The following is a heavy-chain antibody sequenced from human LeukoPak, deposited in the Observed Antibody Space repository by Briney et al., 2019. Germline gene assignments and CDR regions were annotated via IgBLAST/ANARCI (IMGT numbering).Heavy chain of an antibody. J-gene: IGHJ5*02. D-gene: IGHD6-13*01. CDR3: ARGDYSSRWYEYNWFDP. CDR2: IYHSGTT. V-gene: IGHV4-38-2*02. Sequence: SETLSLTCTVSGYSISNGYYWGWIRQPPGMRPEWIGSIYHSGTTYYNPSLKSRVIMSVNTSKNHFSLRLSSVTAADTAVYYCARGDYSSRWYEYNWFDPWGQGTLVTVSS. CDR1: GYSISNGYY.